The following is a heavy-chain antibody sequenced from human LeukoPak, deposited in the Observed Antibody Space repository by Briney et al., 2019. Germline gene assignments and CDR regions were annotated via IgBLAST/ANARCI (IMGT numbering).Heavy chain of an antibody. CDR3: ATVVLSEPQDGAFDI. CDR1: GYTLTELS. J-gene: IGHJ3*02. CDR2: FDPEDGET. D-gene: IGHD3-16*01. V-gene: IGHV1-24*01. Sequence: ASVKVSCKVSGYTLTELSMHWVRQAPGKGLEWMGGFDPEDGETIYAQKFQGRVTMTEDTSTDTAYMELSSLRSEDTAVYYCATVVLSEPQDGAFDIWGQGTMVTVSS.